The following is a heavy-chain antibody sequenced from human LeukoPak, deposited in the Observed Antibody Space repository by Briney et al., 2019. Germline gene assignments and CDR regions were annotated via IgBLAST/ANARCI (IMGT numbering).Heavy chain of an antibody. D-gene: IGHD5-18*01. J-gene: IGHJ4*02. V-gene: IGHV3-9*01. CDR2: ISWNTGSI. CDR3: AKYQYTYGYGMVDY. Sequence: GGSLRLSCAASGFTFDDYGMHWVRQAPGKGLEWVSGISWNTGSIGYADSVKGRFTISRDNAKNSLYLQMNSLRVEDTALYYCAKYQYTYGYGMVDYWGQGTLVTVSS. CDR1: GFTFDDYG.